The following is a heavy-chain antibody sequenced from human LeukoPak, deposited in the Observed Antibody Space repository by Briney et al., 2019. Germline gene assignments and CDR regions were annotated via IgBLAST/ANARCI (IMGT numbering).Heavy chain of an antibody. J-gene: IGHJ4*02. D-gene: IGHD4-11*01. CDR3: AKGPHNYLNYFDY. Sequence: GRSLRLSCAASGFTFDDYAMHWVRQAPGKGLEWVSGISWNSGRIGYADSGKGRFTISRDNAKNSLYLQMNSLRADDSALYYCAKGPHNYLNYFDYWGQGTLVTVSS. CDR1: GFTFDDYA. V-gene: IGHV3-9*01. CDR2: ISWNSGRI.